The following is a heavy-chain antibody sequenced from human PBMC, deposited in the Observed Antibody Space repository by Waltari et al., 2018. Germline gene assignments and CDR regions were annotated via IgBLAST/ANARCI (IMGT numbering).Heavy chain of an antibody. D-gene: IGHD3-3*01. Sequence: QLQLQESGPGLVKPSETLSLTCTVSGGSISSSSYYWGWIRQPPGTGLDWIGIMCYGGRTYYSPSLKGRVTISVDTSKNQFSLKLSSVTAADTAVYYCAGNVLRFLEWFFDAFDIWGQGTMVTVSS. CDR3: AGNVLRFLEWFFDAFDI. J-gene: IGHJ3*02. V-gene: IGHV4-39*07. CDR2: MCYGGRT. CDR1: GGSISSSSYY.